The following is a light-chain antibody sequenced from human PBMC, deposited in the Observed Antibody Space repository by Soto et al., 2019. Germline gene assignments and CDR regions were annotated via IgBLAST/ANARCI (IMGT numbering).Light chain of an antibody. V-gene: IGKV1-5*01. CDR2: GAS. J-gene: IGKJ1*01. CDR3: QHYHRNMWS. CDR1: QSVGTW. Sequence: DIQMTQSPSTLSASVGGRVTITCRASQSVGTWVAWYQQKPGKAPKLLIFGASNLESGVPSRFRGSGSGTEFTLTIATLQPDDFATYFCQHYHRNMWSFGPWTKVDI.